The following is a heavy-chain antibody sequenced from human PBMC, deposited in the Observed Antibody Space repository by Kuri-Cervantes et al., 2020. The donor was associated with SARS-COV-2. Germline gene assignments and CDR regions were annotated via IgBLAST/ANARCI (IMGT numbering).Heavy chain of an antibody. D-gene: IGHD6-13*01. Sequence: AGTLTLTCTVSGGSISSSSYYWGWSRQPPGEGLGWIGIIYYGGSTYYNPSLKSRVTISVDTYKNQFSLKLSSVTAADTAVYYCASGGSTSWCSNYYFGMDVWGQGTMVTVSS. CDR2: IYYGGST. V-gene: IGHV4-39*01. J-gene: IGHJ6*02. CDR3: ASGGSTSWCSNYYFGMDV. CDR1: GGSISSSSYY.